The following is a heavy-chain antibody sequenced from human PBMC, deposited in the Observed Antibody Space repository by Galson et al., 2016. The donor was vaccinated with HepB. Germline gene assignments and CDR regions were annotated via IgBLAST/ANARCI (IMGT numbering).Heavy chain of an antibody. J-gene: IGHJ4*02. Sequence: SLRLSCAASGFTFSTYSMNWVRQAPGKGLEWVSSISSSSSYIYYADSVKGRFTISRDNAKNSLYLQMNSLRAEDTAVYYCARDTVVVVVVALVFDNWGQGTLVTVSS. CDR1: GFTFSTYS. D-gene: IGHD2-15*01. CDR2: ISSSSSYI. CDR3: ARDTVVVVVVALVFDN. V-gene: IGHV3-21*01.